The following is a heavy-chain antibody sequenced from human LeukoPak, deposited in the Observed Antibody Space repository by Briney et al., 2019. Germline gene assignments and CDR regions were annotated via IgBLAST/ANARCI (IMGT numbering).Heavy chain of an antibody. Sequence: GGSLRLSCAASGFTFSSFGMNWVRQAPGKGLEWVASISTSSSYIYYGDSVKGRFTISRDNAKNSLYLQMNSLRVEDTAVYYCARGETNDYWGQGTLVTVSS. J-gene: IGHJ4*02. CDR1: GFTFSSFG. D-gene: IGHD1-26*01. CDR2: ISTSSSYI. CDR3: ARGETNDY. V-gene: IGHV3-21*01.